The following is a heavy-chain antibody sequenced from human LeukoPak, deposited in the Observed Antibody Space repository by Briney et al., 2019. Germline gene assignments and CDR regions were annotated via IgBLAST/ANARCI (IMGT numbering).Heavy chain of an antibody. CDR2: ISSSDNTI. CDR1: GFSLRSFD. J-gene: IGHJ4*02. CDR3: ARATSPAGTSGYYWDFDY. V-gene: IGHV3-48*03. D-gene: IGHD3-22*01. Sequence: GGSLRLSCAASGFSLRSFDMNWVRQAPGKGLEWVSFISSSDNTIYYADSVKGRFTISRDNAKNSLFLQMNSLRAEDTAVYYCARATSPAGTSGYYWDFDYWGQGTLVTVSS.